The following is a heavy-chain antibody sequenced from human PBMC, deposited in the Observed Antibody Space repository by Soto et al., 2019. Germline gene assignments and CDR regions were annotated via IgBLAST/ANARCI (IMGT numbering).Heavy chain of an antibody. D-gene: IGHD6-19*01. V-gene: IGHV4-31*03. J-gene: IGHJ4*02. CDR3: ARGRTVAGPLYFDY. CDR1: GGSISSGGYY. Sequence: PSETLSLTCTVSGGSISSGGYYWSWIRQHPGKGLEWIGYIYYSGSTYYNPSLKSRVTISVDTSKNQFSLKLSSVTAADTAVYYCARGRTVAGPLYFDYWGQGTLVTVSS. CDR2: IYYSGST.